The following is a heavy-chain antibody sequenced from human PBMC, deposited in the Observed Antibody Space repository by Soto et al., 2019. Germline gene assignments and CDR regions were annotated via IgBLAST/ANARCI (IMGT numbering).Heavy chain of an antibody. CDR3: ARFDGGYCSSTSCSDAFDI. J-gene: IGHJ3*02. D-gene: IGHD2-2*01. CDR2: IYYSGST. CDR1: GGSISSYY. V-gene: IGHV4-59*08. Sequence: SETLSLTCTVSGGSISSYYWSWIRQPPGKGLEWIGYIYYSGSTNYNPSLKSRVTISVDTSKNQFSLKLSSVTAADTAVYYCARFDGGYCSSTSCSDAFDIWGQGTMVTVSS.